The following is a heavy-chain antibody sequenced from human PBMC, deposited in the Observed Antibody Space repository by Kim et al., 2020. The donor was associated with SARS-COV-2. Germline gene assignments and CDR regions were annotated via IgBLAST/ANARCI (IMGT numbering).Heavy chain of an antibody. D-gene: IGHD3-10*01. CDR3: AKDLDGSGDNWFDP. J-gene: IGHJ5*02. V-gene: IGHV3-30*02. Sequence: ADSLKGRFTISRDNSKNTLYLQMNSLRAEDTAVYYCAKDLDGSGDNWFDPWGQGTLVTVSS.